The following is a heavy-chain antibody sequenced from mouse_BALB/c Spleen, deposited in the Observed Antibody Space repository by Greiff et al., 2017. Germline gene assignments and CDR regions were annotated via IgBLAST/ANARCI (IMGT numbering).Heavy chain of an antibody. D-gene: IGHD2-1*01. CDR2: ISSGSSTI. Sequence: EVKLMESGGGLVQPGGSRKLSCAASGFTFSSFGMHWVRQAPEKGLEWVAYISSGSSTIYYADTVKGRFTISRDNPKNTLFLQMTSLRSEDTAMYYCARHDGNHPFAYWGQGTLVTVSA. CDR3: ARHDGNHPFAY. CDR1: GFTFSSFG. J-gene: IGHJ3*01. V-gene: IGHV5-17*02.